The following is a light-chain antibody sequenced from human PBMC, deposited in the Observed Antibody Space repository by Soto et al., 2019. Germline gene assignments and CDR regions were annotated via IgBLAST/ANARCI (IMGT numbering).Light chain of an antibody. CDR3: QTWGTGIQV. V-gene: IGLV4-69*01. J-gene: IGLJ3*02. CDR1: SGHSSYA. CDR2: LNGDGSH. Sequence: QPVLTQSPSASASLGASVKLTCTLTSGHSSYAIAWHQQQPEKGPRYLMNLNGDGSHNKGDGIPDRFSGSSSGAERYLTISSLQSEDEADYYFQTWGTGIQVFGGGTKVTVL.